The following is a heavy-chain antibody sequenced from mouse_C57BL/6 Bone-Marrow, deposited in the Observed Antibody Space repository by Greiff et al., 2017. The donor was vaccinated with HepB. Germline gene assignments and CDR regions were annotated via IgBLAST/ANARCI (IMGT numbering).Heavy chain of an antibody. J-gene: IGHJ4*01. Sequence: EVKVEESGGGLVQPGGSMKLSCVASGFTFSNYWMNWVRQSPEKGLEWVAQIRLKSDNYATHYAESVKGRFTISRDDSKSSVYLQMNNLRAEDTGNYYGKVGTGTDAMDYWGQGTSVTVSS. V-gene: IGHV6-3*01. CDR2: IRLKSDNYAT. D-gene: IGHD4-1*01. CDR3: KVGTGTDAMDY. CDR1: GFTFSNYW.